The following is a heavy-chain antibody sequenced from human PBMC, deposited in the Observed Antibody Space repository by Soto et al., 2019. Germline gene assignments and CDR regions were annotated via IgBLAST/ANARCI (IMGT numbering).Heavy chain of an antibody. J-gene: IGHJ4*02. V-gene: IGHV4-39*01. CDR3: ARSLLLCFGELSDYYDSSGYYFDY. D-gene: IGHD3-22*01. CDR2: IYYSGST. Sequence: SSETLSLTCTVSGGSISSSSYYWGWIRQPPGKGLEWIGSIYYSGSTYYNPSLKRRVTISVDTSKNQFSLKLSSVTAADTAVYYCARSLLLCFGELSDYYDSSGYYFDYWGQGTLVTVSS. CDR1: GGSISSSSYY.